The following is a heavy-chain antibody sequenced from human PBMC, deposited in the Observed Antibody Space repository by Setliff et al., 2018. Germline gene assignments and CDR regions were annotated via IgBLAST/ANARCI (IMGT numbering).Heavy chain of an antibody. V-gene: IGHV3-74*01. CDR2: ISSDGSTT. J-gene: IGHJ3*02. CDR1: GFTFSSYW. D-gene: IGHD1-26*01. Sequence: PGESLKISCAASGFTFSSYWMHWVRQAPGKGLVWVSRISSDGSTTNYADSVKGRFTIFRDNAKNTLYLQMNSLRAEDTAVYYCAREHRGSYSSAFDIWGQGSMVTVS. CDR3: AREHRGSYSSAFDI.